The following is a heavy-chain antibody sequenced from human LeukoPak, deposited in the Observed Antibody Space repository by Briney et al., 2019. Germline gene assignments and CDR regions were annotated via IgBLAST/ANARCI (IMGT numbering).Heavy chain of an antibody. CDR1: GFTVSSNY. Sequence: GGSLRLSCAASGFTVSSNYMSWVRQAPGKGLEWVSVIYSGGSTYYADSVKGRFTISRDNSKNTLYLQMNNLRAEDTAVYYCARARYYYGSGSYYQRYYYYGMDVWGQGTTVTVSS. V-gene: IGHV3-66*01. CDR2: IYSGGST. J-gene: IGHJ6*02. D-gene: IGHD3-10*01. CDR3: ARARYYYGSGSYYQRYYYYGMDV.